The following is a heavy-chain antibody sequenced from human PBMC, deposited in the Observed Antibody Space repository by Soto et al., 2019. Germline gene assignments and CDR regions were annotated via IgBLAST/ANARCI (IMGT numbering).Heavy chain of an antibody. V-gene: IGHV3-9*01. D-gene: IGHD3-3*01. CDR3: AKDLTFTIFEDGMHV. Sequence: LRLSCAASGFTFDDSAMHWVRQPPGKGLEWVSGISRNSGSIAYADSVKGRLTISRDNAKKSLYLQMNSLRPEDTALYYCAKDLTFTIFEDGMHVWGQGTTVTVSS. J-gene: IGHJ6*02. CDR1: GFTFDDSA. CDR2: ISRNSGSI.